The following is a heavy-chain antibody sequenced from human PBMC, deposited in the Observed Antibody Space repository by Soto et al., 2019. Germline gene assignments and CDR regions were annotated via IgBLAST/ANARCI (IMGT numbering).Heavy chain of an antibody. V-gene: IGHV3-64D*06. CDR1: GFTFSSYA. D-gene: IGHD5-12*01. CDR2: ISSNGGST. J-gene: IGHJ6*02. CDR3: FGGGYGNPYYYYYYGMDI. Sequence: GVSLRLSCSASGFTFSSYAMHWVRQAPGKGLEYVSAISSNGGSTYYADSVKGRFTISRDNSKNTLYLQMSSLRAEATAVYYCFGGGYGNPYYYYYYGMDIWGQGTTVAVSS.